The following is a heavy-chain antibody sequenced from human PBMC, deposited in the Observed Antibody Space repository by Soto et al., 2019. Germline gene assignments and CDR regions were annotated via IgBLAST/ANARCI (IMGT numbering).Heavy chain of an antibody. CDR3: ATMRELRYFXWLFPIYVY. CDR1: GYTLTELS. D-gene: IGHD3-9*01. J-gene: IGHJ4*02. V-gene: IGHV1-24*01. Sequence: AXVKVSCKVSGYTLTELSMHWVRQAPGKGLEWMGGFDPEDGETIYAQKFQGRVTMTEDTSTDTAYMELSSLRSEDTAVYYCATMRELRYFXWLFPIYVYWGQGTLVTVSS. CDR2: FDPEDGET.